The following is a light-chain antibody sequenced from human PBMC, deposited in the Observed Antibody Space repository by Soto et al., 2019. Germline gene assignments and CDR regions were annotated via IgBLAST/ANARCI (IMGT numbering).Light chain of an antibody. CDR2: GVS. J-gene: IGKJ1*01. CDR3: QLYSGSPWT. CDR1: QSISHKY. Sequence: EIVLTQSPGTLSLSPGERATLSCRTSQSISHKYLAWYQQKPGQAPRLLIHGVSSRATGIPDRLSGSGSGTDFTLIINTLEPEDFAVYYCQLYSGSPWTFGQGTKVEIK. V-gene: IGKV3-20*01.